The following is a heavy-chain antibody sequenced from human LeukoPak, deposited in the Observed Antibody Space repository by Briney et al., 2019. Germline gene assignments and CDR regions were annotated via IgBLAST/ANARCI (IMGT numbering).Heavy chain of an antibody. D-gene: IGHD1-26*01. J-gene: IGHJ4*02. CDR1: GFILSTHG. V-gene: IGHV3-33*01. CDR3: ARDLSFGSLDF. Sequence: PGGSLRLSCAASGFILSTHGMHCVRQAPGKGLEWVAGMWYDGSREDYADSVKGRFTISRDMSKNTLNLQMNSLRVEDTAMFYCARDLSFGSLDFRGQGTLVTVSS. CDR2: MWYDGSRE.